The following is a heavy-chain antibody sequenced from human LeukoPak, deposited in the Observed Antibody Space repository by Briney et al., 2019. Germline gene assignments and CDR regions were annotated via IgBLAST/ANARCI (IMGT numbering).Heavy chain of an antibody. J-gene: IGHJ3*02. D-gene: IGHD3-16*01. CDR2: VYYSGGT. Sequence: SQTLSLTCTVSGGSITGHYWHWIRQPPGKGLEWIGYVYYSGGTSYNPSLKSRVTISADTSKNQFSLRLTSVTAADTAVYYCARDFMDYALGGDAFDIWGPGTGVTVS. CDR3: ARDFMDYALGGDAFDI. CDR1: GGSITGHY. V-gene: IGHV4-59*11.